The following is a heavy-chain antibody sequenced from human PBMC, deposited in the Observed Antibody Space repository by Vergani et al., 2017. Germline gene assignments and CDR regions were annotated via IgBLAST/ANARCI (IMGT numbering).Heavy chain of an antibody. CDR3: AKGYYYDSSGYPEDDAFDI. CDR1: GFTFSSYA. CDR2: ISGSGGST. V-gene: IGHV3-23*04. D-gene: IGHD3-22*01. J-gene: IGHJ3*02. Sequence: VQLVESGGGLVQPGGSLRLSCSASGFTFSSYAMHWVRQAPGKGLEWVSAISGSGGSTYYADSVKGRFTISRDNSKNTLYLQMNSLRAEDTAVYYCAKGYYYDSSGYPEDDAFDIWGQGTMVTVSS.